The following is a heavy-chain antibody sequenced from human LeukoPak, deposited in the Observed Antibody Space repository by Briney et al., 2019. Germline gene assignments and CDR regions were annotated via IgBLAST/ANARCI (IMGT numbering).Heavy chain of an antibody. J-gene: IGHJ6*04. CDR3: AKWGGTCSNGVCYSSSYYLDV. D-gene: IGHD2-8*01. CDR1: GLRVISYG. CDR2: IWPDRSNK. V-gene: IGHV3-33*06. Sequence: GRSPRLSCAAAGLRVISYGTDWVSQAPGKGLEWVAVIWPDRSNKFHLESVQGRFTISRDNSRNTLYLQMNSPRAEDTASYYCAKWGGTCSNGVCYSSSYYLDVWGKGTTVIVSS.